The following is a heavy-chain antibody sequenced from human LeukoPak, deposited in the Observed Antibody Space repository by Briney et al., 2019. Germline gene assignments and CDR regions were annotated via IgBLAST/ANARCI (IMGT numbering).Heavy chain of an antibody. D-gene: IGHD3-10*01. CDR3: STDRGTY. J-gene: IGHJ4*02. Sequence: GGSLRLSCAASGFTFSTSWMNWVRRAPGKGLEWVALIKQHGSEIYYADSVKGRFTISRDDAASSLYLQMHSLRAEDTAVYYCSTDRGTYWGQGTLVTVSS. CDR2: IKQHGSEI. V-gene: IGHV3-7*01. CDR1: GFTFSTSW.